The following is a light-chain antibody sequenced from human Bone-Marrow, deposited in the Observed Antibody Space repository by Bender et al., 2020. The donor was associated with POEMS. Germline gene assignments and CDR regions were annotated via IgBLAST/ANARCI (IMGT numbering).Light chain of an antibody. CDR2: EVT. CDR3: NSYTGSNIV. CDR1: SSDVGSYNL. J-gene: IGLJ2*01. V-gene: IGLV2-14*02. Sequence: QSALTQPASVSGSPGQSSTISCTGTSSDVGSYNLVSWYQQYPGKAPKLMIYEVTQRPSGVSNRFSGSKSGNTASLTVSGLQAEDEADYYCNSYTGSNIVFGGGTKLTVL.